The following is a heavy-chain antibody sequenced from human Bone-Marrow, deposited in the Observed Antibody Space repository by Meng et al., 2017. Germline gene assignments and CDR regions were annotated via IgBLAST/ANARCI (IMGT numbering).Heavy chain of an antibody. CDR1: GFSLSTSGVG. Sequence: QITLKESVPTLVKPTQTLTLTCTFSGFSLSTSGVGVGWIRQPPGKALEWLALIYWDDVKRYSPSLKSRLSIVKDTSKNQVVLTMTNVDPVDTGTYYCTHRDYGDLLAHWGQGTLVTVSS. CDR2: IYWDDVK. V-gene: IGHV2-5*02. J-gene: IGHJ4*02. CDR3: THRDYGDLLAH. D-gene: IGHD4-17*01.